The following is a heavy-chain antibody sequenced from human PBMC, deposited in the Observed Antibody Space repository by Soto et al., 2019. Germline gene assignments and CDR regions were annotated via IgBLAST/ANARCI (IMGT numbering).Heavy chain of an antibody. V-gene: IGHV3-30-3*01. J-gene: IGHJ4*02. Sequence: GGSLRLSCAASGFTFSSYAMHWVRQAPGKGLEWVAVISYDGSNKYYADSVKGRFTISRDNSKNTLYLQMNSLRAEDTAVYYCARDAKYYYDSSGYYFYYWGQGTLVTVS. CDR3: ARDAKYYYDSSGYYFYY. D-gene: IGHD3-22*01. CDR2: ISYDGSNK. CDR1: GFTFSSYA.